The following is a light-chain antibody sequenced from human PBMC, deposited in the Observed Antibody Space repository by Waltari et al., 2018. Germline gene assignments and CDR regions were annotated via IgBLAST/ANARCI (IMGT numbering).Light chain of an antibody. CDR1: TSDVGGYNY. J-gene: IGLJ1*01. CDR2: DVS. CDR3: SSYTSNSTFF. Sequence: QSALTQPASVSGSPGQSITISCTGTTSDVGGYNYVSWYQQHPGNAPKLMLYDVSNRPSGVSNRFSGSKSANTASLTISGLQAEDEADYYCSSYTSNSTFFFGTGTKVTVL. V-gene: IGLV2-14*03.